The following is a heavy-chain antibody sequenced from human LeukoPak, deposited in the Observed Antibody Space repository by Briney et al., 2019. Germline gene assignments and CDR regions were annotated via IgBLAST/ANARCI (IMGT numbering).Heavy chain of an antibody. CDR3: ARVDYSSAYSFDH. Sequence: PSETLSLTCTVSGGSISSDTYYWSWIRQPAGEGLEWIGRLLTSGTTHYNPSLKSRVTISVDTSKNQFSLKLNSVTAADTAVYYCARVDYSSAYSFDHWGQGTLVTVSS. D-gene: IGHD3-22*01. J-gene: IGHJ4*02. V-gene: IGHV4-61*02. CDR2: LLTSGTT. CDR1: GGSISSDTYY.